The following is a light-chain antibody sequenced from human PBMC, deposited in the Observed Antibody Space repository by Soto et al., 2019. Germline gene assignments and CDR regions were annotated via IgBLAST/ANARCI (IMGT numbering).Light chain of an antibody. Sequence: QPVLTQSPSASASLGASVTLTCTLSSGHRNYALAWHQQQPEKSPRYLMKVNIDGRHNKGDGIPDRFSGSSSGAERYLAISSLQSEDEADYSCQTWGTGIRVFGGGTKLTVL. CDR1: SGHRNYA. V-gene: IGLV4-69*01. CDR2: VNIDGRH. CDR3: QTWGTGIRV. J-gene: IGLJ2*01.